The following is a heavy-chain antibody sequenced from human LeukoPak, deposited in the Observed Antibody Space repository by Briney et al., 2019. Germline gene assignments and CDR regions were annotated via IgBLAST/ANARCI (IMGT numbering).Heavy chain of an antibody. J-gene: IGHJ4*02. V-gene: IGHV3-30-3*01. CDR1: GFTFSSYA. CDR3: ARGQMAPFDY. CDR2: ISYDGDNE. D-gene: IGHD5-24*01. Sequence: PGRSLRLPCAASGFTFSSYAMHWVRQAPGKGLEWVAVISYDGDNEYYADSVKGRFTISRDNSKNTLHLQMNSLRAEDTAVYYCARGQMAPFDYWGQGTLVTVSS.